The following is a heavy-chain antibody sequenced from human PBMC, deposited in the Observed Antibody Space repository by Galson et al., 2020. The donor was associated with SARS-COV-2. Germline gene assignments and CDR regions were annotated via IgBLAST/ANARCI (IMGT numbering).Heavy chain of an antibody. D-gene: IGHD6-19*01. J-gene: IGHJ6*02. CDR3: ARDLVAVAGYGMDV. CDR1: GFTFSSYG. Sequence: GGSLRLYCAASGFTFSSYGMHWVRQAPGKGLEWVAVIWYDGSNKYYADSVKGRFTISRDNSKNTLYLQMNSLRAEDTAVYYCARDLVAVAGYGMDVWGQGTTVTVSS. CDR2: IWYDGSNK. V-gene: IGHV3-33*01.